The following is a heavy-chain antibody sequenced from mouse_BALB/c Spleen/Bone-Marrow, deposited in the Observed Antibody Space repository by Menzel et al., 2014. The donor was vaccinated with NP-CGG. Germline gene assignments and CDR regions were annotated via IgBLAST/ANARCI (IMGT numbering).Heavy chain of an antibody. V-gene: IGHV3-8*02. CDR2: ISYSGST. D-gene: IGHD2-4*01. CDR1: GDSITSGY. Sequence: EVKLMESGPSLVKPSQTLSLTCSVTGDSITSGYWNWVRKFPGNKLEYMGYISYSGSTYYNPSLKSRIPITRDTSKNQYYLQMNSVTTEGTATYYCARYKGYYDHDGDYFDYWGQGTTLTVSS. J-gene: IGHJ2*01. CDR3: ARYKGYYDHDGDYFDY.